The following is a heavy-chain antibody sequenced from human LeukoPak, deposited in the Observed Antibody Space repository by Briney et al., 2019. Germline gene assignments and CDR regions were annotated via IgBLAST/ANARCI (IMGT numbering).Heavy chain of an antibody. CDR1: GFTFSSYS. CDR2: ISSSSTI. Sequence: GGSLRLSCAASGFTFSSYSMKWVRQAPGKGLEWVSYISSSSTIYYADSVKGRFTISRDNAKNSLYLQMNSLRAEDTAVYYCARLELDVFVFDYWGQGTLVTVSS. CDR3: ARLELDVFVFDY. D-gene: IGHD1-1*01. V-gene: IGHV3-48*04. J-gene: IGHJ4*02.